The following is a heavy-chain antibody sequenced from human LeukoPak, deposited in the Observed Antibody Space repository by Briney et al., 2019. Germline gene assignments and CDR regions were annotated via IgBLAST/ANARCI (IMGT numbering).Heavy chain of an antibody. CDR3: ARDRGSGYIILDF. D-gene: IGHD5-24*01. CDR1: GYTFTAYY. CDR2: INPTSGDT. V-gene: IGHV1-2*02. J-gene: IGHJ4*02. Sequence: GASVRVSCKASGYTFTAYYMHWVRQAPGQGLEWMGWINPTSGDTKYAQKFQDRVTMTRDTSISTAYMELSRLTSHDPAVYYCARDRGSGYIILDFWGPGTLVTVSS.